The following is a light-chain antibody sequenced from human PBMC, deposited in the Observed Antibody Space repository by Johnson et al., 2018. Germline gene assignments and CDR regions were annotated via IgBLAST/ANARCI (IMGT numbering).Light chain of an antibody. V-gene: IGLV1-51*02. Sequence: QSVLTQPPSVSAAPGQKVTISCSGSSSNIGNNYVSWYQQLPGTAPKLLIYENNKRPSGIPDRFSGSKSGTSATLGITGLQTGDEADYYCGTWDSRLSAVHGFGTGTKMTVL. CDR1: SSNIGNNY. J-gene: IGLJ1*01. CDR2: ENN. CDR3: GTWDSRLSAVHG.